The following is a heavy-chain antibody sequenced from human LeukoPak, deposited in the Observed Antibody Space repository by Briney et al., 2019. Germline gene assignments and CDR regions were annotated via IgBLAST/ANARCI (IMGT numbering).Heavy chain of an antibody. Sequence: SETLSLTCTVSGGSISSYYWSWIRPPPGKGLEWIGYIYCSGSTNYNPSLKSRVTISGDTSKNQFSLKLSSVTAADTAVYYCAREGGYSGYVPSPAFDYWGQGTLVTVSS. CDR3: AREGGYSGYVPSPAFDY. V-gene: IGHV4-59*01. D-gene: IGHD5-12*01. CDR2: IYCSGST. CDR1: GGSISSYY. J-gene: IGHJ4*02.